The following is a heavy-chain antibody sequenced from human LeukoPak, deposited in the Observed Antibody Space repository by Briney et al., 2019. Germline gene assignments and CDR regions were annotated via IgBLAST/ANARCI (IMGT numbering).Heavy chain of an antibody. CDR1: GYSFTSYW. Sequence: GESLKISCEGSGYSFTSYWIGWVRQMPGRGLDWMGLIYPGDSNTRYSPSFQGQVTISADKSISTAYLQWSSLKASDTAMYYCARHAIYSDSSSAFDIWGQGTMVTVSS. V-gene: IGHV5-51*01. CDR3: ARHAIYSDSSSAFDI. J-gene: IGHJ3*02. CDR2: IYPGDSNT. D-gene: IGHD5-18*01.